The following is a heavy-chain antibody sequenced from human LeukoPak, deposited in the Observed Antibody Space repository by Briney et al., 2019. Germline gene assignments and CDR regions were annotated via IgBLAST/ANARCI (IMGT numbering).Heavy chain of an antibody. Sequence: SETLSLTCTVSGGSISSYYWSWIRQPPGKGLEWIGYIYYSGSTNYNPSLKSRVTISVDTSKNQFSLKLSSVTAADTAVYYCAGDYDILTGRSRKYYYYGMDVWGQGTTVTVSS. V-gene: IGHV4-59*08. CDR1: GGSISSYY. J-gene: IGHJ6*02. CDR3: AGDYDILTGRSRKYYYYGMDV. D-gene: IGHD3-9*01. CDR2: IYYSGST.